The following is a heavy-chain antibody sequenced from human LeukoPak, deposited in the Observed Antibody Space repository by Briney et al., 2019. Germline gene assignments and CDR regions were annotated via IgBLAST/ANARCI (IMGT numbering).Heavy chain of an antibody. J-gene: IGHJ5*02. D-gene: IGHD6-13*01. Sequence: SETLSLTCTVSGGSISSGDYYWSWIRQPPGKGLEWIGYIYYSGSTYYNPSLKSRVTTSIDTSKNQFSLKVSSVTAADTAVYYCVREVKGYGSSWYQNWFDPWGQGTLVTVSS. V-gene: IGHV4-30-4*01. CDR2: IYYSGST. CDR3: VREVKGYGSSWYQNWFDP. CDR1: GGSISSGDYY.